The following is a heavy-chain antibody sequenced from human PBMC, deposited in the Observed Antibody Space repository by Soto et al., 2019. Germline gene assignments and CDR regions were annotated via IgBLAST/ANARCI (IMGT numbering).Heavy chain of an antibody. CDR2: INHSGST. V-gene: IGHV4-34*01. D-gene: IGHD3-10*01. CDR3: ARGLGLLWFGELLGKYYYYGMDV. Sequence: PSETLSLTCAVYGGSFSGYYWSWIRQPPGKGLEWIGEINHSGSTNYNPSLKSRVTISVDTSKNQFSLKLSSVTAADTAVYYCARGLGLLWFGELLGKYYYYGMDVWGQGTTVTVSS. J-gene: IGHJ6*02. CDR1: GGSFSGYY.